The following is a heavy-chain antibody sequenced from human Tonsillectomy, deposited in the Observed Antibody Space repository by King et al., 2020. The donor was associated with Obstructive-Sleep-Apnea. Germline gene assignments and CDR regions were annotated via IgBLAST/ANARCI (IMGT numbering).Heavy chain of an antibody. D-gene: IGHD6-13*01. Sequence: VQLQQSGPGLLKPSQTLSLTCAISGDSVSSNSAAWNWIRQSPTRGLEWLGRTDYRSKLFTDYAGSLKSRITLRADTSTNQFSLQVNSVTPGDKALYYCARDAGYWWFDPWGQGTLVTVSS. CDR1: GDSVSSNSAA. CDR3: ARDAGYWWFDP. J-gene: IGHJ5*02. CDR2: TDYRSKLFT. V-gene: IGHV6-1*01.